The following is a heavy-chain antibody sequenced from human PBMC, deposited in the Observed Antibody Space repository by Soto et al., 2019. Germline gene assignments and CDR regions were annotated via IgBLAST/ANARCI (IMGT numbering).Heavy chain of an antibody. J-gene: IGHJ4*02. V-gene: IGHV1-18*01. CDR1: GYTFTDYG. D-gene: IGHD2-8*01. CDR3: ARDKYSTSDYFDS. CDR2: ISVYNGNT. Sequence: QVQLVQSGAEVKNPGASVKVSCKASGYTFTDYGISWVRQAPGQGLEWMAWISVYNGNTHYAKKFQGRVSMTTDTSTSKADMDLRRLRSDVKAWYYCARDKYSTSDYFDSWGQGTLVTVSS.